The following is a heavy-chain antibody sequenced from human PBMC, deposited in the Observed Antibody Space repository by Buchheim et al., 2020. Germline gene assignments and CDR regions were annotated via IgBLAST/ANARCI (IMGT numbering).Heavy chain of an antibody. D-gene: IGHD3-22*01. CDR3: AKMAGYYYDSSGLHFDY. J-gene: IGHJ4*02. CDR2: ISGSGGST. CDR1: GFTFSSYA. V-gene: IGHV3-23*01. Sequence: EVQLLESGGGLVQPGGSLRLSCAASGFTFSSYAMSWVRQAPGKGLEWVSAISGSGGSTYYEDSVKGWFTISRDNSKNTLHLQMSSLRAEDTALYYCAKMAGYYYDSSGLHFDYWGQGTL.